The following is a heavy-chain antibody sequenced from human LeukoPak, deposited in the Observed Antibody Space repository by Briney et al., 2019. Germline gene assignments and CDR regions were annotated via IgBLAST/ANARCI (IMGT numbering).Heavy chain of an antibody. CDR2: ISGSAGST. J-gene: IGHJ5*02. V-gene: IGHV3-23*01. CDR3: AKDRDDSRGQSWALFDH. Sequence: GGSLRLSCAASVFTFSSFAMTWLRQAPGKGLEWVSGISGSAGSTYYADSAKGRFPISRDNSKNTLYLQMNRLRAEDTAVYYCAKDRDDSRGQSWALFDHWGQGTLVTVSS. CDR1: VFTFSSFA. D-gene: IGHD3-22*01.